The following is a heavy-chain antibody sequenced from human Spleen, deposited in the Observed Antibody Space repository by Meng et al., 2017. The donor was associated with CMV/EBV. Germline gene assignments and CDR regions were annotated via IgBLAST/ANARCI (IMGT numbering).Heavy chain of an antibody. CDR1: TSGVG. J-gene: IGHJ5*02. CDR2: IYWNDDK. CDR3: AHSAGQYFDFWSGKYNWFDP. V-gene: IGHV2-5*01. D-gene: IGHD3-3*01. Sequence: TSGVGVGWIRQHPGKALEWLALIYWNDDKRYSPSLKSRLTITKDTSKNQVVLTMTNMDPVDTATYYCAHSAGQYFDFWSGKYNWFDPWGQGTLVTVSS.